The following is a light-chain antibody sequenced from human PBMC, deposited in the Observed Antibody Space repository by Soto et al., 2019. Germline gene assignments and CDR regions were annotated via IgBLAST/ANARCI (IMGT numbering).Light chain of an antibody. CDR3: QQYNNWPQT. CDR2: GAS. CDR1: QSVSNN. V-gene: IGKV3-15*01. J-gene: IGKJ1*01. Sequence: EIVMTQSPAALSVSPWERATLSCRASQSVSNNLAWYQQKPGQAPRLLIYGASTRATGIPARFSGSGSGTEFSLTISSLQSEDFAVYYCQQYNNWPQTFGQGTKVEIK.